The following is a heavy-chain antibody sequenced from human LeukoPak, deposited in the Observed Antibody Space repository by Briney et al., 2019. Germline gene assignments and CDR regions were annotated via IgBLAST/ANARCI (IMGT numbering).Heavy chain of an antibody. CDR3: AKDGGSGMGFDP. D-gene: IGHD3-10*01. Sequence: GGSLRLSCAASGFTFSSYGMSWVRQAPGKGLEWVSGIRAGGGSTNFADSVRGRFTLSTDNSKNTLYLQMNSLRAEDAAIYYCAKDGGSGMGFDPWGQGTLVTVSS. CDR2: IRAGGGST. V-gene: IGHV3-23*01. J-gene: IGHJ5*02. CDR1: GFTFSSYG.